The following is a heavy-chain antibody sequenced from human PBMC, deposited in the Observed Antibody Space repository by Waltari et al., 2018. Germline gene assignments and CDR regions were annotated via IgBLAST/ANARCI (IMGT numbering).Heavy chain of an antibody. J-gene: IGHJ4*02. CDR1: GYSFSSYW. CDR2: IYPGDSDT. CDR3: AVGTWEHLGELSYFDY. D-gene: IGHD3-16*02. Sequence: EVQLVQSGAEVKKPGESLKISCKGSGYSFSSYWIGWVRQMPGKGLEWMGIIYPGDSDTRYSPSFQGQVTISADKSISTAYLQWSSLKASDTAMYYCAVGTWEHLGELSYFDYWGQGTLVTVSS. V-gene: IGHV5-51*03.